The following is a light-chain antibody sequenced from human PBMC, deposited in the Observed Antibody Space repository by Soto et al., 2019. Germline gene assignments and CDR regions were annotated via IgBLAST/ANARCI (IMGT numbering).Light chain of an antibody. CDR1: SSDVGGYNY. V-gene: IGLV2-14*01. Sequence: QSALTQPASVSGSPGQSITISCTGTSSDVGGYNYVSWYQQYPGKAPKLMIYEVSNRPSGVSNRFSGSKSGNTASLTISGLQAEDEADYYCCSYAGYSTSALFGGGTQLTVL. CDR2: EVS. J-gene: IGLJ2*01. CDR3: CSYAGYSTSAL.